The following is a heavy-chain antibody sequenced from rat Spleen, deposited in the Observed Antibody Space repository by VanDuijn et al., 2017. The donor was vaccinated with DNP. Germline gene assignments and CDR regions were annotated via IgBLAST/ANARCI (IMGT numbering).Heavy chain of an antibody. CDR3: ARHRAIAAIWDY. CDR1: GFTFSNYG. Sequence: EVQLVESGGGLVQPGRSLKLSCAASGFTFSNYGMAWVRQAPTKGLELVAYISYFGDNTYSGDSVKGRFTISRDNAKSTLYLQMNSLRSEDMATYYCARHRAIAAIWDYWGQGVMVTVSS. D-gene: IGHD1-2*01. V-gene: IGHV5S23*01. CDR2: ISYFGDNT. J-gene: IGHJ2*01.